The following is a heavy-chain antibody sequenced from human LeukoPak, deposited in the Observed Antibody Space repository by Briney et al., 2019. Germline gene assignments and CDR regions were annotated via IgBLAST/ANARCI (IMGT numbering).Heavy chain of an antibody. CDR2: TSTGGNS. D-gene: IGHD3-22*01. J-gene: IGHJ3*02. CDR1: GFTVSSTH. Sequence: GGSLRLSCEASGFTVSSTHMVWVRQTPGKGLEWVSVTSTGGNSYYAGSVQGRFIISRDISKNTLYLQMNNLRAEDSALYYCARGGRGSAAVVAPRSFDIWGQGTMVTVSS. V-gene: IGHV3-53*01. CDR3: ARGGRGSAAVVAPRSFDI.